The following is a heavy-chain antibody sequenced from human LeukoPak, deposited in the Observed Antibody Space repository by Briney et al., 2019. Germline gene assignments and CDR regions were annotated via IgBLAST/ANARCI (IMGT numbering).Heavy chain of an antibody. V-gene: IGHV3-48*01. J-gene: IGHJ5*02. Sequence: GASLRLSCAASGVTFSFYSMSWVRQAPGKGLEWVSYITSSSTTIYCAESVRGRFTISRDNAKNSLYLQMNSLGAEDTAVYYCARVAVAGTNWFDPWGQGTLVTVSS. CDR1: GVTFSFYS. D-gene: IGHD6-19*01. CDR3: ARVAVAGTNWFDP. CDR2: ITSSSTTI.